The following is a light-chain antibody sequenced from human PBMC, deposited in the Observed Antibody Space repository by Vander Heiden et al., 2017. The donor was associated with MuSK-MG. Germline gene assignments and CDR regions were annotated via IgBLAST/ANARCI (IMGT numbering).Light chain of an antibody. CDR1: PRVSSY. CDR2: DAY. Sequence: EIVLTQSPATLSLSPGDRATLSCRASPRVSSYLDWYQRKPAQATRLIIYDAYNRATGIAARCSGRGAGTGVTLTISSLEQDDGAFYYCQQRSYWPQTFGQGTKVEIK. CDR3: QQRSYWPQT. V-gene: IGKV3-11*01. J-gene: IGKJ1*01.